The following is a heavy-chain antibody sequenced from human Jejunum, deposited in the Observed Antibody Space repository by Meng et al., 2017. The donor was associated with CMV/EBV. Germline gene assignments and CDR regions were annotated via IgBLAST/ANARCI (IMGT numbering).Heavy chain of an antibody. D-gene: IGHD1-26*01. Sequence: SGFAFTTCGWHGARQAPGQGVVWVSRIKGDGRRTNYADSVKGRFTISRDNAMNTLYLQMNSLRVEDTAVYYWARGATGGSYRFDFWGHGTLVTVSS. CDR2: IKGDGRRT. CDR1: GFAFTTCG. V-gene: IGHV3-74*01. CDR3: ARGATGGSYRFDF. J-gene: IGHJ4*01.